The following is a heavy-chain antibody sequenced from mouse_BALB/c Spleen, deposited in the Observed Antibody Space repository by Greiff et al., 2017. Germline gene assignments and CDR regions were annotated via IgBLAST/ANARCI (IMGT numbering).Heavy chain of an antibody. Sequence: EVMLVESGGGLVQPGGSLRLSCATSGFTFTDYYMSWVRQPPGKALEWLGFIRNKANGYTTEYSASVKGRFTISRDNSQSILYLQMNTLRAEDSATYYCARAYYYGSSDYAMDYWGQGTSVTVSS. D-gene: IGHD1-1*01. V-gene: IGHV7-3*02. J-gene: IGHJ4*01. CDR1: GFTFTDYY. CDR3: ARAYYYGSSDYAMDY. CDR2: IRNKANGYTT.